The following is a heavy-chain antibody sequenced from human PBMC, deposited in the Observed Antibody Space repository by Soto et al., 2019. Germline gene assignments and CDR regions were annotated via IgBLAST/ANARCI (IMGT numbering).Heavy chain of an antibody. V-gene: IGHV4-31*03. Sequence: QVQLQESGPGLVKPSQTLSLTCTVSGGSISSGGYYWSWIRQHPGKGLEWIGYIYYSGSTYYNPSLKSRVTISVDTSKNQFSLKLSSVTAADTAVYYWARDGAARPRYYYDCMDVWGQGTTVTVSS. CDR1: GGSISSGGYY. D-gene: IGHD6-6*01. J-gene: IGHJ6*02. CDR2: IYYSGST. CDR3: ARDGAARPRYYYDCMDV.